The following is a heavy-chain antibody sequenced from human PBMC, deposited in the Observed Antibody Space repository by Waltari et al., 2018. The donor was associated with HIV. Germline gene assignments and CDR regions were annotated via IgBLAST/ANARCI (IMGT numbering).Heavy chain of an antibody. CDR1: GFTFDDYA. D-gene: IGHD6-6*01. CDR3: TKDSHSSSSLGGVFDS. V-gene: IGHV3-9*01. Sequence: EVHLVESGGCLVQPGGSLRLSCAASGFTFDDYAMHWVRQPPGKGLEWVSVISWNSGIMDYADSVRGRFIISRDNAKNILYLQMNSLTVEDTAFYYCTKDSHSSSSLGGVFDSWGQGALVTVSS. J-gene: IGHJ4*02. CDR2: ISWNSGIM.